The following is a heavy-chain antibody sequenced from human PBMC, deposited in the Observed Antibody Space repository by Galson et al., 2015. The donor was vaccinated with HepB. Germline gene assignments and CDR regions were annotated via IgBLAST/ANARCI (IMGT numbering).Heavy chain of an antibody. CDR1: GYSISSGYY. D-gene: IGHD4-23*01. V-gene: IGHV4-38-2*02. J-gene: IGHJ4*02. CDR2: IYYKGNT. CDR3: ARDKGSGGNSDY. Sequence: SEPLSLTCTVSGYSISSGYYWGWIRQPPGKGLEWIGSIYYKGNTYYTPSLKSRVTISIDASKNQLSLKLTSVTAADTAMYYCARDKGSGGNSDYWGQGTLVTVSS.